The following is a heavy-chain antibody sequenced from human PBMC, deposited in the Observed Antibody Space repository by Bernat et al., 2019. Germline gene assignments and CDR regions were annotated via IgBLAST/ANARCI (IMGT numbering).Heavy chain of an antibody. CDR2: ISGSGGST. V-gene: IGHV3-23*04. Sequence: EVQLVESGGGLVQPGGSLRLSCAASGFTFSSYDMHWVRQAPGKGLEWVSAISGSGGSTYYADSVKGRFTISRDNSKNTLYLQMNSLRAEDTAVYYCAKVTGYYYYYGMDVWGQGTTVTVSS. CDR3: AKVTGYYYYYGMDV. CDR1: GFTFSSYD. D-gene: IGHD4-11*01. J-gene: IGHJ6*02.